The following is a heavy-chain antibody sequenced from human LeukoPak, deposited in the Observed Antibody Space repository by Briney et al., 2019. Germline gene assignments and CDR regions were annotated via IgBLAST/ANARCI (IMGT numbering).Heavy chain of an antibody. J-gene: IGHJ4*02. V-gene: IGHV3-48*04. CDR2: ISSSSSTI. CDR1: GFTFSSYS. CDR3: ARMASGWYADY. Sequence: GGSLRLSCAASGFTFSSYSMNWVRQAPGKGLEWVSYISSSSSTIYYADSVKGRFTISRDNAKNSLYLQMNSLRAEDTAVYYCARMASGWYADYWGQGTLVTVSS. D-gene: IGHD6-19*01.